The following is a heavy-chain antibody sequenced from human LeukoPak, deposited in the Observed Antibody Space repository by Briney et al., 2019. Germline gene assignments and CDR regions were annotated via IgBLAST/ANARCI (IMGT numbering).Heavy chain of an antibody. J-gene: IGHJ4*02. CDR1: AFIFSGHW. Sequence: GGSLRLSCEGSAFIFSGHWMNWVRQTPGKGLEWVASIKEDGSERQYVDSVKGRFSISRDNTKGSLFLQLNSLRAEDTAVYYCARDPGYNWNDGAGDKDYWGQGTLVTVSS. CDR3: ARDPGYNWNDGAGDKDY. V-gene: IGHV3-7*03. CDR2: IKEDGSER. D-gene: IGHD1-1*01.